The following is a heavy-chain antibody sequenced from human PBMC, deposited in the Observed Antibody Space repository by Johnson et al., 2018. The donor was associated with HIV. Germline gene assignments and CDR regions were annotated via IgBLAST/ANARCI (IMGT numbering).Heavy chain of an antibody. CDR2: ISYDGSNK. J-gene: IGHJ3*02. CDR1: GFTFSSYA. CDR3: ARASDAFDI. Sequence: QVQLVESGGGLVQPGASLTLSSAASGFTFSSYAMHWVRQAPGKGLEWVAVISYDGSNKYYADSVKGRFTISRDNAKNTLYLQMNSLRAEDTAVYYCARASDAFDIWGQGTMVTVSS. V-gene: IGHV3-30*04.